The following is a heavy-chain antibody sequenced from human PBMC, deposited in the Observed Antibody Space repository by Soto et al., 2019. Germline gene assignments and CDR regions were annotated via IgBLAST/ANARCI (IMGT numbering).Heavy chain of an antibody. CDR2: IYYTGNS. V-gene: IGHV4-31*03. Sequence: QVQLQESGPELVKSSQTLSLTCTVSNGSISTNGHYWTWIRQRPGKGLEWIAYIYYTGNSYYNPSPKSRLTXXIDTSKNQFSLTLRSVTAADTAVYYCAREQWGFDSWGQGTLVTVSS. CDR1: NGSISTNGHY. CDR3: AREQWGFDS. D-gene: IGHD6-19*01. J-gene: IGHJ4*02.